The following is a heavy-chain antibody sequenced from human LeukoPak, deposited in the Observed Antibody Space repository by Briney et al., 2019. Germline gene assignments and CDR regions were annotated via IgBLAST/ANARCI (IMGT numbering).Heavy chain of an antibody. D-gene: IGHD1-1*01. Sequence: PSQTLSLTCGVSGGSISTAFYSWNWIRQPPGKGLERIGRVEYNGRTEYSPSLKSRVTISVDRSKSQFSLRLSPVTAADTAVYYCARGGGTLADYYYYDLDVWGQGTLVTVSS. CDR2: VEYNGRT. CDR1: GGSISTAFYS. CDR3: ARGGGTLADYYYYDLDV. J-gene: IGHJ6*02. V-gene: IGHV4-30-2*01.